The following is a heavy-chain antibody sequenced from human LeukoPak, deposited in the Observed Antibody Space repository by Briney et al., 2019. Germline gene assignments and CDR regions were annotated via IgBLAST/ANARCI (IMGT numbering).Heavy chain of an antibody. CDR1: GFTVSSNY. Sequence: GGSLRLSCAASGFTVSSNYMTWVRQAPGKGLEWVSVIYSGGSTYYAESVRGRFTISRDSSKNTLYLQMNSLRAEDTAVYYCARELAPGPSRWELPPLGNWGQGTLVTVSS. CDR2: IYSGGST. CDR3: ARELAPGPSRWELPPLGN. D-gene: IGHD1-26*01. J-gene: IGHJ4*02. V-gene: IGHV3-53*01.